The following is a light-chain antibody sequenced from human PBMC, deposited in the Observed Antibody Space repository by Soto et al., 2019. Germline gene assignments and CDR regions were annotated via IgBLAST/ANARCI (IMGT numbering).Light chain of an antibody. CDR3: QQYNSYL. J-gene: IGKJ1*01. V-gene: IGKV1-5*03. Sequence: DIQMTQSPSTLSASVGDRVTITCRASQSISSWLAWYQQKPGKAPKLLIYKASSLESGVPSRVSGSGSGTEFTLTISSLQPDDFATYYCQQYNSYLFGQGTKVEIK. CDR1: QSISSW. CDR2: KAS.